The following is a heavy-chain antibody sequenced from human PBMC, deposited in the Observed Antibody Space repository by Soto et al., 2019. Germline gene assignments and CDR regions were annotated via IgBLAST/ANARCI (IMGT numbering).Heavy chain of an antibody. CDR2: ISYDGNNK. Sequence: GGSLRLSCAASGLTFSSYGMHWVRQAPGKGLEWVAVISYDGNNKYYTDSVKGRFTISRDNSKNTLYLQMNSLRAEDTAVYYCAKGPRFSSSPPLDYWGQGTLVTVSS. D-gene: IGHD6-13*01. CDR3: AKGPRFSSSPPLDY. J-gene: IGHJ4*02. V-gene: IGHV3-30*18. CDR1: GLTFSSYG.